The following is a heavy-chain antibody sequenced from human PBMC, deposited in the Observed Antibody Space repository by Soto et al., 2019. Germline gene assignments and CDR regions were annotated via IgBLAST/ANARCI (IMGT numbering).Heavy chain of an antibody. D-gene: IGHD6-6*01. J-gene: IGHJ4*02. CDR1: GGSISSSSYY. CDR3: ARQEYSSSFDY. Sequence: SETLSLTCTVSGGSISSSSYYWGWIRQPPGKGLEWIGSIYYSGSTYYNPSLKSRVTISVDTSKNQFSLKLSSVTAADTAVYYCARQEYSSSFDYWGQGTLVTVSS. V-gene: IGHV4-39*01. CDR2: IYYSGST.